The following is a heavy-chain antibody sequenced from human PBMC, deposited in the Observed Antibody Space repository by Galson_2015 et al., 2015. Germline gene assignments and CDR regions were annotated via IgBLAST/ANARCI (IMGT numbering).Heavy chain of an antibody. CDR3: ARGSVGRSWYTESRGYYYYYGMDV. CDR1: GGTFSSYA. J-gene: IGHJ6*02. V-gene: IGHV1-69*13. D-gene: IGHD6-13*01. CDR2: IIPIFGTA. Sequence: QSGAEVKKPGSSVKVSCKASGGTFSSYAISWVRQAPGQGLEWMGGIIPIFGTANYAQKFQGRVTITADESTSTAYMELSSLRSEDTAVYYCARGSVGRSWYTESRGYYYYYGMDVWGQGTTVTVSS.